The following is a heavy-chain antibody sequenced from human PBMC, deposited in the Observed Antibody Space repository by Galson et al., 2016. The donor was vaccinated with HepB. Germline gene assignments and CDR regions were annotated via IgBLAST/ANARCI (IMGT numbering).Heavy chain of an antibody. J-gene: IGHJ4*02. Sequence: SLRLSCAASGFTFRNYAMSWVRQAPGKGLEWVSSIVGNGGNKYYADSVNGRFTISRDNANNMLYLQMDSLRAEDTAIYYCAKDYLRDYFTGGSCYPFDSWGQGTLITVSS. CDR1: GFTFRNYA. CDR3: AKDYLRDYFTGGSCYPFDS. V-gene: IGHV3-23*01. D-gene: IGHD2-15*01. CDR2: IVGNGGNK.